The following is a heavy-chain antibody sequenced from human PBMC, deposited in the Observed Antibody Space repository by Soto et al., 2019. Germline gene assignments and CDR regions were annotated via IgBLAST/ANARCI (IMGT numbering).Heavy chain of an antibody. V-gene: IGHV3-73*01. CDR3: TRPRSGSYYYYGMDV. D-gene: IGHD1-26*01. Sequence: PGGSLRLSCAASGFTFCGSAMHWVRQASGKGLEWVGRIRSKANSYATAYAASVKGRFTISRDDSKNTAYLQMNSLKTEDTAVYYCTRPRSGSYYYYGMDVWGQGTTVTVSS. CDR2: IRSKANSYAT. CDR1: GFTFCGSA. J-gene: IGHJ6*02.